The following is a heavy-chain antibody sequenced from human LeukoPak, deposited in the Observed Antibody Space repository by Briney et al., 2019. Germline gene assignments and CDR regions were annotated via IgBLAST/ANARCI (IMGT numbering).Heavy chain of an antibody. CDR2: INHSGST. CDR3: ARDSKGGLWFGELSHFDY. CDR1: GGSFSGYY. J-gene: IGHJ4*02. D-gene: IGHD3-10*01. V-gene: IGHV4-34*01. Sequence: PSETLSLTCAVYGGSFSGYYWSWIRQPPGKGLEWIGEINHSGSTNYNPSLKSRVAISVDTSKNQLSLKLSSVTAADTAVYYCARDSKGGLWFGELSHFDYWGQGTLVTVSS.